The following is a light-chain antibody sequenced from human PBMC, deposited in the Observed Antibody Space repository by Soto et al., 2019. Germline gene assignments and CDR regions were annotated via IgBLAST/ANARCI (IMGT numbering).Light chain of an antibody. J-gene: IGLJ1*01. V-gene: IGLV2-14*01. CDR1: SSDIGGYNY. CDR3: SSYRSSSPRYV. Sequence: QLVLTQPASVSGSPGQSITISCTGTSSDIGGYNYVSWYQQHPGKAPKLIIYEVSNRPLGVSNRFSGSKSGNTASLTISGLQAEDEADYYCSSYRSSSPRYVFGAGTKLTVL. CDR2: EVS.